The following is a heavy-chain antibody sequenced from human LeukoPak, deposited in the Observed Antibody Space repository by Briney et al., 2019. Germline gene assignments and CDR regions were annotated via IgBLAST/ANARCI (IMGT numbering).Heavy chain of an antibody. CDR2: IYYSGNT. CDR3: ARDLDWFDP. V-gene: IGHV4-38-2*02. CDR1: GYSISSGYY. Sequence: SETPSLTCTVSGYSISSGYYWGWIRQPPGKGLEWIGSIYYSGNTYYNPSLKSRVTISIDTSKNQFSLKLSSVTAADTAVYYCARDLDWFDPWGQGTLVTVSS. J-gene: IGHJ5*02.